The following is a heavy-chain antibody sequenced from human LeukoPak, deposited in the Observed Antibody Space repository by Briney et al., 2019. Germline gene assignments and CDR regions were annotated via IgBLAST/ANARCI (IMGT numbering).Heavy chain of an antibody. J-gene: IGHJ3*02. CDR3: ARAGYSQVLAFDI. D-gene: IGHD5-18*01. V-gene: IGHV4-31*03. CDR2: IYYSGST. CDR1: GGSISSGGYY. Sequence: SQTLSLTCTVSGGSISSGGYYWSWIRQHPGKGLEWIGYIYYSGSTYYNPSLKSRVTISVDTSKNRFSLKLSSVTAADTAVYYCARAGYSQVLAFDIWGQGTMVTVSS.